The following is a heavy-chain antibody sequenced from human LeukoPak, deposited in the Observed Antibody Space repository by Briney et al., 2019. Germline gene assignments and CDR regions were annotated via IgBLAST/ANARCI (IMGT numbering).Heavy chain of an antibody. CDR2: INHSGST. V-gene: IGHV4-30-2*01. Sequence: PSQTLSLTCTVSGGSISSGGYYWSWIRQPPGKGLEWIGEINHSGSTNYNPSLKSRVTISVDTSKNQFSLKLSSVTAADTAVYYCARGGGSGWYLLPPLRYYFDYWGQGTLVTVSS. CDR1: GGSISSGGYY. CDR3: ARGGGSGWYLLPPLRYYFDY. D-gene: IGHD6-19*01. J-gene: IGHJ4*02.